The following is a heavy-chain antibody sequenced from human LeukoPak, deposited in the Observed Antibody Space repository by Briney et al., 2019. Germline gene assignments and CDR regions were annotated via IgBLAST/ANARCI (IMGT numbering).Heavy chain of an antibody. D-gene: IGHD1-26*01. CDR1: GFTFNNYA. CDR3: ARDTSGSPSEY. J-gene: IGHJ4*02. Sequence: PGGSLRLSCAASGFTFNNYAIHWVRQAPGKGLEWVAVISHDGNTEYYGDSVKGRFTISRDNSRNTLYLQMHSLSVEDTAVYYCARDTSGSPSEYWGQGPLVTVSS. CDR2: ISHDGNTE. V-gene: IGHV3-30*04.